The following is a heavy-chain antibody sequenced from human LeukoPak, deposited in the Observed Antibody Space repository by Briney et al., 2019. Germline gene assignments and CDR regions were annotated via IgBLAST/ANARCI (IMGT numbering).Heavy chain of an antibody. D-gene: IGHD2-2*01. CDR1: GYTFTSYA. Sequence: GASVKVSCKASGYTFTSYAMHWVRQAPGQRLEWMGWINAGNGNTKYPQKFQGRVTITRDTSASTAYMELSSLRSEDTAVYYCARDGVVPAAILQYGMDVWGQGTTVTVSS. CDR2: INAGNGNT. J-gene: IGHJ6*02. V-gene: IGHV1-3*01. CDR3: ARDGVVPAAILQYGMDV.